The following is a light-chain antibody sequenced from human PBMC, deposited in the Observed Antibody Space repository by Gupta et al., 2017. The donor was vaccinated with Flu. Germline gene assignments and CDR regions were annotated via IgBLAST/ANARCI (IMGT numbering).Light chain of an antibody. CDR3: QQYGSSFS. J-gene: IGKJ1*01. V-gene: IGKV3-20*01. Sequence: GERATLSCRASQSVSNSYLAWYQQKPGQAPRLLIYGASSRATGIPDRFSGSGSGTDFTLTISRLEPEDFAVYYCQQYGSSFSFGQGTKVEIK. CDR1: QSVSNSY. CDR2: GAS.